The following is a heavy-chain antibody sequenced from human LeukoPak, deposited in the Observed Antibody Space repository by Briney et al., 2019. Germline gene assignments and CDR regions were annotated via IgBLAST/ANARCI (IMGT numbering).Heavy chain of an antibody. Sequence: SETLSHTCAVYGGSFSGYYWSWLRQPPGKGLEWIGEINHSGSTNYNPSLKSRVTISVDTSKNQFSLKLSSVTAADTAVYYCARGRGVLRFLEWLGYFDYWGQGTLVTVSS. V-gene: IGHV4-34*01. J-gene: IGHJ4*02. CDR2: INHSGST. CDR1: GGSFSGYY. D-gene: IGHD3-3*01. CDR3: ARGRGVLRFLEWLGYFDY.